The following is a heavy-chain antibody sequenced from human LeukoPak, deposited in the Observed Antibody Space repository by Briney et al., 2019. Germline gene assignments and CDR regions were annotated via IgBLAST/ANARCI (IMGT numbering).Heavy chain of an antibody. CDR3: AKDSSSGWYVGYYYGMDV. J-gene: IGHJ6*02. Sequence: SLRLSCAASGFTFDDYAMHWVRQAPGKGLEWVSGISWNSGSIGYADSVKGRFTISRDNAKNSLYLQMNSLRAEDTALYYCAKDSSSGWYVGYYYGMDVWGQGTTVTVSS. CDR2: ISWNSGSI. D-gene: IGHD6-19*01. CDR1: GFTFDDYA. V-gene: IGHV3-9*01.